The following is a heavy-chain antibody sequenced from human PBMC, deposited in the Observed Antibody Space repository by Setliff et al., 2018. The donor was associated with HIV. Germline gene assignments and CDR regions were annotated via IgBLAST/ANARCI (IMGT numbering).Heavy chain of an antibody. Sequence: GGSLRLSCAASGFTFSSYAMHWVRQAPGKGLEWVSVISYDGSNKYYAESVKGRFTISRDNSKNTLYLHMSSLRAEDTAVYYCARESYFYGSGSYPTYFQHCGQGTLVTVSS. V-gene: IGHV3-30*04. CDR3: ARESYFYGSGSYPTYFQH. CDR1: GFTFSSYA. J-gene: IGHJ1*01. CDR2: ISYDGSNK. D-gene: IGHD3-10*01.